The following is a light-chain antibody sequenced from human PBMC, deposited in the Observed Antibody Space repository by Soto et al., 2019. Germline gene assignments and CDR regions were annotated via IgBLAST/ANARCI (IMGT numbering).Light chain of an antibody. CDR2: GAS. J-gene: IGKJ4*01. CDR1: QSVSSSY. Sequence: EVGLTQSPGTLSLSPGERATLSCRASQSVSSSYLAWYQQKPGQAPRLLIYGASSRATGIPDRFSGSGSGTDFTLTISRLEPEDFAVYYCQQYGSSPKLTFGGGTKVDNK. CDR3: QQYGSSPKLT. V-gene: IGKV3-20*01.